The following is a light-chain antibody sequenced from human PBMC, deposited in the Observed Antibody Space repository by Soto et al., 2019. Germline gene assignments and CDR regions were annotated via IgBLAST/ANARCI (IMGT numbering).Light chain of an antibody. Sequence: QSVLTQPPSASGCPGQSVTISCTGTSSDVGGYNYVSWYQQHPGKAPKLMIYEVSKRPSGVPDRFSGSKSGNTASLTVSGLQAEDEADYYCSSYAGSNNVFGTGTKVTVL. CDR3: SSYAGSNNV. CDR2: EVS. V-gene: IGLV2-8*01. CDR1: SSDVGGYNY. J-gene: IGLJ1*01.